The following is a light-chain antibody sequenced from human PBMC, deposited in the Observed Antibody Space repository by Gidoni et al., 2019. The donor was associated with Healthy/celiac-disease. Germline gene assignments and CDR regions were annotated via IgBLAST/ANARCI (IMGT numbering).Light chain of an antibody. J-gene: IGKJ4*01. CDR2: AAS. Sequence: DIQMTQSPSSLSASVGDRVTITCRTSQSISSYLNWYQQKPGKAPKLLIYAASSLRSGVPSRFSGSGSGADFTLTISSLQPEDFTTYYYQQSYSTPPTFGGGTKVEIK. V-gene: IGKV1-39*01. CDR3: QQSYSTPPT. CDR1: QSISSY.